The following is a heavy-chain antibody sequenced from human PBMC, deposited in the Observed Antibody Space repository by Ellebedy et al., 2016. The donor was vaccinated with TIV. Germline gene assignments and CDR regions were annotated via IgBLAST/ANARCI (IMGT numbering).Heavy chain of an antibody. Sequence: AASVKVSCKASGYTLYGYHMNWVRQAPGQGLEWMGWINPNSGATNYAQKFEGRVTMSRATSVTTAYMELTRLTSDATAVNYCAMGYASSGWTDIWGEGTMASVSS. CDR3: AMGYASSGWTDI. J-gene: IGHJ3*02. V-gene: IGHV1-2*02. CDR2: INPNSGAT. D-gene: IGHD6-19*01. CDR1: GYTLYGYH.